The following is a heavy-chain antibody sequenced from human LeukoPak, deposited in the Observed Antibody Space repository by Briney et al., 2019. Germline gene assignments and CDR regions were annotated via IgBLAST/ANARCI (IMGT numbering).Heavy chain of an antibody. D-gene: IGHD7-27*01. CDR2: ISWNSGRT. CDR1: GFTFDDYA. J-gene: IGHJ4*02. CDR3: VKETGDLGFDY. V-gene: IGHV3-9*01. Sequence: PGGSLRLSCAASGFTFDDYAMHWVRQAPGKGLEWVSGISWNSGRTDYADSVKGRFTISRGNAENSLYLQMNSLRPDDSALYYCVKETGDLGFDYWGQGTLVTVSS.